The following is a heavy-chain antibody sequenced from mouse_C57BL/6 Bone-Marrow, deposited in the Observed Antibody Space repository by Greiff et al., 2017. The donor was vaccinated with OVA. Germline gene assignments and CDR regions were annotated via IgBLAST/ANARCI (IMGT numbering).Heavy chain of an antibody. V-gene: IGHV1-81*01. CDR2: IYPRSGNT. CDR1: GYTFTSYG. J-gene: IGHJ4*01. D-gene: IGHD1-1*01. CDR3: ARKDYYGSRDYAMDY. Sequence: VKLQQSGAELARPGASVKLSCKASGYTFTSYGISWVKQRTGQGLEWIGEIYPRSGNTYYNEKFKGKATLTADTSSSTAYMQLSSLTSEDSAVYYCARKDYYGSRDYAMDYWGQGTSVTVSS.